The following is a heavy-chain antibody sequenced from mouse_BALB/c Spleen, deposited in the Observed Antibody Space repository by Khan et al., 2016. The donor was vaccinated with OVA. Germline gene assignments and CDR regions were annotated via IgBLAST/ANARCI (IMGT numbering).Heavy chain of an antibody. CDR3: TRFGYLFAY. Sequence: VQLKESGTVLARPGTSVKMSCKASGYTFTSYWMHWVKQRPGQGLEWIGAIYPGNSDTSYNQKFTGKAKLTAVTSTSTAYMELSSLTNEDSAVYYCTRFGYLFAYWDQGTLVTVSA. CDR1: GYTFTSYW. D-gene: IGHD2-2*01. V-gene: IGHV1-5*01. CDR2: IYPGNSDT. J-gene: IGHJ3*01.